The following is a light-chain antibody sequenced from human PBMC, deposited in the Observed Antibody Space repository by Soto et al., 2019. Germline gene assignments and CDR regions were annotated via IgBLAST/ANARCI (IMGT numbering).Light chain of an antibody. CDR1: QSVSRY. J-gene: IGKJ5*01. CDR3: QQCSDWPLFT. CDR2: DAS. Sequence: EIVMTHSPATLSVSPGVTATLSCRASQSVSRYLAWYQHRPGQAPRLLIYDASTRATGIPARFSGSGSGTEFTLTISGLQSEDFAVYSCQQCSDWPLFTFGQGTRLEIK. V-gene: IGKV3-15*01.